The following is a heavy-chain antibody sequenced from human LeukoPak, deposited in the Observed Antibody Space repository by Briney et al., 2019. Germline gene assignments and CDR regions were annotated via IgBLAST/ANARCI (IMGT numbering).Heavy chain of an antibody. Sequence: GRSLRLSCAASGFTFSDYWMHWVRHAPGEGLVWVSRINSDGSSTSYADSVKGRFTISRDNAKNTLYLQMNSLRAVDTAVYYCARVAVAATQGRGSFNWFDPWGQGTLVTVSS. J-gene: IGHJ5*02. V-gene: IGHV3-74*01. D-gene: IGHD6-13*01. CDR2: INSDGSST. CDR3: ARVAVAATQGRGSFNWFDP. CDR1: GFTFSDYW.